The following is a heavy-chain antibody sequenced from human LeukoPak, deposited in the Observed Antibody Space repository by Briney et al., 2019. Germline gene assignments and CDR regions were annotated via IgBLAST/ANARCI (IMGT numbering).Heavy chain of an antibody. CDR2: IYPGDSDT. CDR3: ARHPEAVAGTRKYYFDY. D-gene: IGHD6-19*01. J-gene: IGHJ4*02. V-gene: IGHV5-51*01. CDR1: GYSFTSYW. Sequence: GESLKLSGKGSGYSFTSYWIGWVRQMPGKGLEWMGIIYPGDSDTRYSPSFQGQVTISADKSISTAYLQWSSLKASDTAMYYCARHPEAVAGTRKYYFDYWGQGTLVTVSS.